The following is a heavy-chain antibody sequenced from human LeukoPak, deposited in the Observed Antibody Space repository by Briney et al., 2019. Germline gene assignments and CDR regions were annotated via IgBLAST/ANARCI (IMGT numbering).Heavy chain of an antibody. D-gene: IGHD6-13*01. J-gene: IGHJ4*02. CDR2: IKQDGSEK. Sequence: PGGSLRLSCAASGFTFSSYWMSWVRQAPGKGLEWVANIKQDGSEKYYVDSVKGRFTISRDNSKNTLYLQMDSVRGEDTAIYYCTRDGRRVGSSWTFYLDYWGQGILVTVSS. V-gene: IGHV3-7*01. CDR1: GFTFSSYW. CDR3: TRDGRRVGSSWTFYLDY.